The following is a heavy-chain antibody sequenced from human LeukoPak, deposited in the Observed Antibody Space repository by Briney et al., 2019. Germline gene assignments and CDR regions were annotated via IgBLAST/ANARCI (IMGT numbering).Heavy chain of an antibody. J-gene: IGHJ3*02. V-gene: IGHV3-20*04. CDR2: INWNGGST. CDR3: ARDGLWLVENDAFDI. D-gene: IGHD5-12*01. Sequence: GGSLRLSCAASGFTFDDYGMSWVRQAPGKGLEWVSGINWNGGSTGYADSVKGRFTISRDNAKNSLYLQMNSLRAEDTALYYCARDGLWLVENDAFDIWGQGTMVTVSS. CDR1: GFTFDDYG.